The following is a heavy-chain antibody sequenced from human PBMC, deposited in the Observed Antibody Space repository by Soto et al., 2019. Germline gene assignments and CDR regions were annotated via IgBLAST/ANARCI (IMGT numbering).Heavy chain of an antibody. CDR2: ISSSSSYI. D-gene: IGHD1-26*01. V-gene: IGHV3-21*01. J-gene: IGHJ4*02. Sequence: EVQLVESGGGLVKPGGSLRLSCAASGFTFSSYSMNWVRQAPGKGLEWVSSISSSSSYIYYADSVKGRFTISRDKAKNSLYLQRNSLRAEDTAVYYCAREPYSGSYPLDYWGQGTLVTVSS. CDR3: AREPYSGSYPLDY. CDR1: GFTFSSYS.